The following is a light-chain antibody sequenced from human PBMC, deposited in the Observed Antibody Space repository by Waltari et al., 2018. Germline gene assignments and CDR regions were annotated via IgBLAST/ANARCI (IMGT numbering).Light chain of an antibody. CDR3: QSYDKTLNAWV. Sequence: QSVLTQPPSVSGAPGQMVTISCTGSSSNIGADYAVHWYQQLSGTAPKILIFGDNRRPQGVRARFSGSKSGMSDSLAITVLRPEDEGDYFCQSYDKTLNAWVFGGGTKVTVL. J-gene: IGLJ3*02. V-gene: IGLV1-40*01. CDR1: SSNIGADYA. CDR2: GDN.